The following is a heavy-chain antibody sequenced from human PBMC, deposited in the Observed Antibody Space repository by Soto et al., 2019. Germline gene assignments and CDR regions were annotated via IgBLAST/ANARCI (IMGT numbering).Heavy chain of an antibody. Sequence: GGYLRLSCAASGFTVSNSYMSWVRQAPGKGLEWVSVIYSGGSTYYADSVKGRFTISRDSSKNTLYLQMNSLRAEDTAVYYCAKDPRPSVFAMVLYFFDFWGQGTLVTGSS. J-gene: IGHJ4*02. CDR3: AKDPRPSVFAMVLYFFDF. CDR1: GFTVSNSY. CDR2: IYSGGST. D-gene: IGHD5-18*01. V-gene: IGHV3-53*01.